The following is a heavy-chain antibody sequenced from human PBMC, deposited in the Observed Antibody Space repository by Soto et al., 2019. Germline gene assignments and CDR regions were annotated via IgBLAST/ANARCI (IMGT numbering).Heavy chain of an antibody. J-gene: IGHJ4*02. CDR2: IYYSGST. CDR1: GGSISSSSYY. Sequence: QLQLQESGPGLVKPSETLSLTCTVSGGSISSSSYYWGWIRQPPGKGLEWIGSIYYSGSTYYNPSLKSRVTISVDTSKNQFSLKLSSVTAADTAVYYCARHPPIFYDSSGPADYWGQGTLVTVSS. CDR3: ARHPPIFYDSSGPADY. V-gene: IGHV4-39*01. D-gene: IGHD3-22*01.